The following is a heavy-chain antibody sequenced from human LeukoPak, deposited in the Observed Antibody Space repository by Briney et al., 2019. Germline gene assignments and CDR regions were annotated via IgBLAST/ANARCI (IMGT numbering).Heavy chain of an antibody. J-gene: IGHJ4*02. CDR1: GGSFSGYY. Sequence: SETLSLTCAVYGGSFSGYYWSWIRQPPGKGLEWIGEINHSGSTNYNPSLKSRVTISVDTSKNQFSLKLSSVTAADTAVYYCGRGLSIAAAGPICYYFDYWGQGTLVTVSS. V-gene: IGHV4-34*01. CDR2: INHSGST. D-gene: IGHD6-13*01. CDR3: GRGLSIAAAGPICYYFDY.